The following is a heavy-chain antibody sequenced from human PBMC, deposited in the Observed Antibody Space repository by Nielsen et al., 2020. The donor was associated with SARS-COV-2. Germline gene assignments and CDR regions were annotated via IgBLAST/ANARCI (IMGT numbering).Heavy chain of an antibody. Sequence: VSVKVSCKASGYTFTSYDINWVRQATGQGLEWMGWMNPNSGNTGYAQKFQGRVTMTRNTSISTAYMELSSLRSEDTAVYYCARVGGSGQKPYYYYGMDVWGQGTTVTVSS. J-gene: IGHJ6*02. CDR3: ARVGGSGQKPYYYYGMDV. CDR2: MNPNSGNT. V-gene: IGHV1-8*01. D-gene: IGHD3-10*01. CDR1: GYTFTSYD.